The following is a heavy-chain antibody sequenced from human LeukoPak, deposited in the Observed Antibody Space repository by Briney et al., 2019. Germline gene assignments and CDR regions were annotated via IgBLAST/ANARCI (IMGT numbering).Heavy chain of an antibody. Sequence: GGSLRLSCAASGFTFSSYSMNWVRQAPGKGLEWVSSISSSSSYIYYADSVKGRFTISRDNAKNSLYLQMNSLRAEDTAVYYCARARKDYDSSGYHYFDYWGQGTLVTVSS. D-gene: IGHD3-22*01. CDR1: GFTFSSYS. J-gene: IGHJ4*02. CDR2: ISSSSSYI. V-gene: IGHV3-21*01. CDR3: ARARKDYDSSGYHYFDY.